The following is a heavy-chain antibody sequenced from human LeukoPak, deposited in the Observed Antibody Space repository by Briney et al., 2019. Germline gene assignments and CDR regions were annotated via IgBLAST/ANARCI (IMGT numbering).Heavy chain of an antibody. Sequence: SGPTLLKPTQTLTLTCTFSGFSLSTSGVGVGWIRQPPGKALEWLALIYWDDDKRYSPSLKSRLTITKDTSKNQVVLTMTNMDPVDTATYYCAHSNKDVLRFFDNYYYMDVWGKGTTVTVSS. CDR2: IYWDDDK. J-gene: IGHJ6*03. CDR1: GFSLSTSGVG. V-gene: IGHV2-5*02. CDR3: AHSNKDVLRFFDNYYYMDV. D-gene: IGHD3-3*01.